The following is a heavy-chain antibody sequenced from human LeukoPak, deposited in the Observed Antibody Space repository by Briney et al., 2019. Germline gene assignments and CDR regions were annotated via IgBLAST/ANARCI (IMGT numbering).Heavy chain of an antibody. CDR2: IYTSGST. D-gene: IGHD1-26*01. Sequence: SETLSLTGTVSGGSISSYYWSWIRQPAGKGLEWIGRIYTSGSTNYNASLKSRVSMSVDTSKNQFSLKLSSVTAADTAVFYCARENSGSYREFDYWGQGTLVTVSS. CDR1: GGSISSYY. V-gene: IGHV4-4*07. CDR3: ARENSGSYREFDY. J-gene: IGHJ4*02.